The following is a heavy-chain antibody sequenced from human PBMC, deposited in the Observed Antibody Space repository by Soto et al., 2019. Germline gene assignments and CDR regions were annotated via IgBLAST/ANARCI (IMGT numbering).Heavy chain of an antibody. V-gene: IGHV4-59*01. J-gene: IGHJ6*02. Sequence: QVQMQESGPGLVKPSETLSLTCTVSGDSMSNYYWSWIRQPPGKGLEWIGYISYSGSTNYDPSLKSRVTISVDTSKNQFSLILSSVSAADTAVYYCARDYRRRSGMDVWGQGTTVTVSS. CDR2: ISYSGST. CDR3: ARDYRRRSGMDV. CDR1: GDSMSNYY.